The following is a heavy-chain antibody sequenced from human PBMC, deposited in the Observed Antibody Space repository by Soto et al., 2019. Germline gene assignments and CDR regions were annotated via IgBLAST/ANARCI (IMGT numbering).Heavy chain of an antibody. CDR2: ISSSSSYI. CDR3: ARDATGRPEDAFDI. CDR1: GFTFSSYS. Sequence: EVQLVESGGGLVKPGGSLRLSCAASGFTFSSYSMNWVRQAPGKGLEWVSSISSSSSYIYYADSVKGRFTISRDNAKNSLYLQMKSLRAEDTAVYYCARDATGRPEDAFDIWGQGTMVTVSS. V-gene: IGHV3-21*01. J-gene: IGHJ3*02.